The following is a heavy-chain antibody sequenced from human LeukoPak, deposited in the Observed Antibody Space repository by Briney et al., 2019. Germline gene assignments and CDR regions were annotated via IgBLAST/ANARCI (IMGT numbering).Heavy chain of an antibody. Sequence: PGGSLRLSCVASGFNFGDYYMNWFRQAPGKGLEWLSFISSSGHNILYTDSVKGRFTVSRDNAKETVFLQMNSLRAEDTAVYYCARDLFSFYYDSSGYCDYWGPGTRVTVSS. CDR2: ISSSGHNI. CDR3: ARDLFSFYYDSSGYCDY. CDR1: GFNFGDYY. V-gene: IGHV3-11*01. J-gene: IGHJ4*02. D-gene: IGHD3-22*01.